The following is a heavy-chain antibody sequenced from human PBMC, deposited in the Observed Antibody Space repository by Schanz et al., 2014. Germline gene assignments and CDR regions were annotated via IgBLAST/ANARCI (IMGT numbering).Heavy chain of an antibody. J-gene: IGHJ4*02. Sequence: VQLVESGGGLVQPGGSLRLSCAASGFTVSSNYMNWIRQAPGKGLEWLSYISRDGTTSYYADSVKGRFTISRDNAKNTLYLQMSSLRAEDTALYFCAKDRRDNYGSGTFYFEHWGQGTLVTVSS. V-gene: IGHV3-11*04. CDR3: AKDRRDNYGSGTFYFEH. CDR2: ISRDGTTS. D-gene: IGHD3-10*01. CDR1: GFTVSSNY.